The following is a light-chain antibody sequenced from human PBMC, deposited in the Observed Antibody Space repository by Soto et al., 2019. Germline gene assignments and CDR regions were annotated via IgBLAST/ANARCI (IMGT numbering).Light chain of an antibody. CDR1: QSISSW. V-gene: IGKV1-5*03. Sequence: DIQMTQSPSTLSASVGDRVTITCRASQSISSWLAWYQQKPGQAPKLLIYKAFTLQGGVPSRFSGSGSGTEFTLTISSLQPDDFATYYCQQYNSNSGYTFGQGTKLDIK. J-gene: IGKJ2*01. CDR2: KAF. CDR3: QQYNSNSGYT.